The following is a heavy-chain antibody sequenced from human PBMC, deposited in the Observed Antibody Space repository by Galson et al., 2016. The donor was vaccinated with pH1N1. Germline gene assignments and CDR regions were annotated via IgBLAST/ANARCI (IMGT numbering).Heavy chain of an antibody. CDR2: TYYRSKWYN. CDR1: GDSVSSNSAT. CDR3: ARGVIDYDFWSGYQDHAAFDI. V-gene: IGHV6-1*01. J-gene: IGHJ3*02. Sequence: CAISGDSVSSNSATWNWIRQSPSRGLEWLGRTYYRSKWYNDYAESVKSRIIISPDTSKNQLSLQLNSVTPADTAVYYCARGVIDYDFWSGYQDHAAFDIWGQGTMVTVSS. D-gene: IGHD3-3*01.